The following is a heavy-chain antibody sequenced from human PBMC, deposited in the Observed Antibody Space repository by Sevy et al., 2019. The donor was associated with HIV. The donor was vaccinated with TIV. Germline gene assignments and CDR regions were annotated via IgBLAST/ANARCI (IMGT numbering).Heavy chain of an antibody. CDR1: GFTFRSYA. V-gene: IGHV3-48*03. J-gene: IGHJ5*02. CDR3: ARVDANYDKGFDP. CDR2: ISSSGSII. Sequence: GGSLRLSCEASGFTFRSYAMNWVRQAPGKGLEWVSYISSSGSIIYYADSVKGRFTISRDNAKNSLYMQMNSLRAEDTAVYYCARVDANYDKGFDPWGQGTLVTVSS. D-gene: IGHD3-22*01.